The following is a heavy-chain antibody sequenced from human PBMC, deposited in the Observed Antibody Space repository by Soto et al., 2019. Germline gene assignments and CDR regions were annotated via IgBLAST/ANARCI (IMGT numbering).Heavy chain of an antibody. D-gene: IGHD3-16*01. Sequence: QVQLQESGPGLVKPSQTLSLTCTVSGGSITSTSYYWSWIRQHPGEGLEWIGFTSNSGSTSYNPSLKSRVTISLYTSSNQFSLNLESVTAADTAVYYCARGGSSSKVQDWCQGTLVTVSS. CDR1: GGSITSTSYY. CDR3: ARGGSSSKVQD. J-gene: IGHJ4*02. CDR2: TSNSGST. V-gene: IGHV4-31*03.